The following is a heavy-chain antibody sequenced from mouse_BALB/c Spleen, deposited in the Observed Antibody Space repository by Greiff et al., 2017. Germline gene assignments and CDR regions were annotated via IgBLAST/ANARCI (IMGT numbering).Heavy chain of an antibody. Sequence: QVQLQQSGPELVKPGASVKISCKASGYTFTDYNMHWVKQSHGKSLEWIGVISTYYGDASYNQKFKGKATMTVDKSSSTAYMELARLTSEDSAIYYCARQSEDYAMDYWGQGTSVTVSS. CDR2: ISTYYGDA. J-gene: IGHJ4*01. CDR3: ARQSEDYAMDY. V-gene: IGHV1-67*01. CDR1: GYTFTDYN.